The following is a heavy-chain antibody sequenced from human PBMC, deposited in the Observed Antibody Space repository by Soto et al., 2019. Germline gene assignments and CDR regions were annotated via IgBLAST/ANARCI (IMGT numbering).Heavy chain of an antibody. CDR2: TFYGGTI. CDR3: VRDQPGDNYGDRIFDY. CDR1: GGSISSSSYY. D-gene: IGHD4-17*01. J-gene: IGHJ4*02. Sequence: PSETLSLTCTVSGGSISSSSYYWGWIRQPPGKGLEWIGSTFYGGTIKYNPSLKSRVTISVDTSKNQLSLKLSSVTAADTAVYYCVRDQPGDNYGDRIFDYWGQGTLVTVSS. V-gene: IGHV4-39*02.